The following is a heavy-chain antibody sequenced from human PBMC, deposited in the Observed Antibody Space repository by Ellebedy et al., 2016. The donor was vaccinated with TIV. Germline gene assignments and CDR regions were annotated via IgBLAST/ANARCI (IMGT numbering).Heavy chain of an antibody. CDR1: GFTFRDAW. D-gene: IGHD2-2*01. CDR3: TTDSGLTAAPASAY. J-gene: IGHJ4*02. V-gene: IGHV3-15*07. Sequence: GGSLRLXXAASGFTFRDAWMNWVRQAPGKGLEWVGRLKSKVDRGTADYAAPVRGRFTISRDDSKNMFFLQMNSLKTEDTAVYYCTTDSGLTAAPASAYWGQGTLVTVSS. CDR2: LKSKVDRGTA.